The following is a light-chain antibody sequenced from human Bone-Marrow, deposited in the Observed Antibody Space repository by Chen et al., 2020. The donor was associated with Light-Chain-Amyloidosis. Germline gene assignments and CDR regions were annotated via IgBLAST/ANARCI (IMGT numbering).Light chain of an antibody. V-gene: IGLV2-14*01. J-gene: IGLJ3*02. CDR1: SSDVGGYNY. Sequence: QSALTQPAPVSGSPGQSITISCTGTSSDVGGYNYVSWYQQHPGKAPKLMIYEVSNRPSGVSNRFSGSKTGNTASLTISGLHAEDEADYYCSSYTSSSRVFGGGTKLTVL. CDR3: SSYTSSSRV. CDR2: EVS.